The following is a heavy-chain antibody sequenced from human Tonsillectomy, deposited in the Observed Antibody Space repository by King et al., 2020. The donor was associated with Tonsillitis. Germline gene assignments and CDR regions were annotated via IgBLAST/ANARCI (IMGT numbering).Heavy chain of an antibody. CDR1: GFTFVSYS. CDR3: ASTGSGSSIDY. V-gene: IGHV3-21*01. CDR2: ISSSSSYI. Sequence: EVQLVESGGGLVKPGGSLRLSCAASGFTFVSYSMNWVRQAPGKGLEWVASISSSSSYIYYADSVKGRFTISRDNAKNSLYLQMNSLRAEDTAVYYCASTGSGSSIDYWGQGALVTVSS. J-gene: IGHJ4*02. D-gene: IGHD3-10*01.